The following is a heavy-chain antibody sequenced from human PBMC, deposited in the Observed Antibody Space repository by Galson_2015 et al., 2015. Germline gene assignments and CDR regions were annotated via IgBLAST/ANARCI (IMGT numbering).Heavy chain of an antibody. D-gene: IGHD3-22*01. CDR3: ARHSDYYDSSGYYPDDAFDI. V-gene: IGHV5-51*01. J-gene: IGHJ3*02. Sequence: MPGKGLEWMGFLYPGDSDTTYSPSFQGQVTFSADKSISTAHLQWSSLKASDTAMYYCARHSDYYDSSGYYPDDAFDIWGQGTKVTVSS. CDR2: LYPGDSDT.